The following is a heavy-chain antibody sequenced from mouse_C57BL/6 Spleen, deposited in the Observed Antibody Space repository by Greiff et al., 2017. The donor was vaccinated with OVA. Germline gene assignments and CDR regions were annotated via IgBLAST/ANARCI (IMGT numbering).Heavy chain of an antibody. J-gene: IGHJ2*01. CDR2: IYPRSGNT. CDR1: GYTFTSYG. Sequence: VQLQQSGAELARPGASVKLSCKASGYTFTSYGISWVKQRTGQGLEWIGEIYPRSGNTYYNEKFKGKATLNADKSSSTAYMELRSLTSEDSAVYVWARTEIITTVAHFDYWGQGTTLTVSS. CDR3: ARTEIITTVAHFDY. D-gene: IGHD1-1*01. V-gene: IGHV1-81*01.